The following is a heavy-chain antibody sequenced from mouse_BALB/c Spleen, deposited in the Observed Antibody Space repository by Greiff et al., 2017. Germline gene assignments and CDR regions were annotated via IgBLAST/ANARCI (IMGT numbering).Heavy chain of an antibody. Sequence: EVKLEESGPGLVKPSQSLSLTCTVTGYSITSDYAWNWIRQFPGNKLEWMGYISYSGSTSYNPSLKSRISITRDTSKNQFFLQLNSVTTEDTATYYCARGGYDYAMDYWGQGTSVTVSS. CDR3: ARGGYDYAMDY. CDR2: ISYSGST. D-gene: IGHD2-2*01. V-gene: IGHV3-2*02. CDR1: GYSITSDYA. J-gene: IGHJ4*01.